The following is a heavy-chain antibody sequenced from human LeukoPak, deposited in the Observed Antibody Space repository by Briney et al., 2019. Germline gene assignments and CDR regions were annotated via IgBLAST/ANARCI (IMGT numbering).Heavy chain of an antibody. J-gene: IGHJ4*02. CDR3: ARDYYDRSGYSLV. CDR2: ITGDGSST. D-gene: IGHD3-22*01. Sequence: PGGPLRLSCAASGFTFSSYWMHWVRQAPGKGLVWVSRITGDGSSTNYADSLKGRFTISRDNAKNTLYLQMNSLRAEDTAVYYCARDYYDRSGYSLVWGQGTLVTVSS. V-gene: IGHV3-74*01. CDR1: GFTFSSYW.